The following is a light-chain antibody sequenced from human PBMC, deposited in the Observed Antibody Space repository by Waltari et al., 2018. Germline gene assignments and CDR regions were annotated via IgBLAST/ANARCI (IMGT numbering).Light chain of an antibody. CDR3: QQANTVPII. J-gene: IGKJ5*01. V-gene: IGKV1-12*01. CDR1: QGISNW. CDR2: AGS. Sequence: DVQMTQSPSSMSASVGDRVSITCRASQGISNWLAWYQQKPGKAPKLRVYAGSTLQKGVPSRFRGSGSGTDFTLTISGLQPEDFATYYCQQANTVPIIFGQGTRLEI.